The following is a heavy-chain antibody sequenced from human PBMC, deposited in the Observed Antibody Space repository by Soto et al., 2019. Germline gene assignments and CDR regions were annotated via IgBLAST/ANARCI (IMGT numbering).Heavy chain of an antibody. Sequence: GGSLRLSCAASGFTFSSYAMSWFRQAPGKGLEWVSAISGSGGSTYYADSVKGRFTISRDNSKNTLYLQMNSLRAEDTAVYYCVKVLGEGLHCSGGSCYRAMDVWGQGTTVTVSS. J-gene: IGHJ6*02. CDR3: VKVLGEGLHCSGGSCYRAMDV. D-gene: IGHD2-15*01. V-gene: IGHV3-23*01. CDR1: GFTFSSYA. CDR2: ISGSGGST.